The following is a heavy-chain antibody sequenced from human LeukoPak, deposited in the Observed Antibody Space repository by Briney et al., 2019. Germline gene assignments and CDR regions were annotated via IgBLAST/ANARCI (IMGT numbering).Heavy chain of an antibody. CDR1: GGSFSGYY. Sequence: TSETLSLTCAVYGGSFSGYYWSWIRQPPGKGLEWIGEINHSGSTNYNPSLKSRVTISVDTSRNQFSLKLSSVTAADTAVHYCARGPRTVTTGFDYWGQGTLVTVSS. D-gene: IGHD4-17*01. J-gene: IGHJ4*02. CDR3: ARGPRTVTTGFDY. CDR2: INHSGST. V-gene: IGHV4-34*01.